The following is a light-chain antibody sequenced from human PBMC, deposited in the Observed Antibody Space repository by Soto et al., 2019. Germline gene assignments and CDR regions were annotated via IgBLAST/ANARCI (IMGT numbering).Light chain of an antibody. Sequence: EIVLTQSPGTLSLSPGERVTLSCRASQSVSSSYLAWYQQKPGQAPRLLIYGASSRATGIPDRFSGSGSGTDLTLTISRLEPEDFAVYYCQQYGSSPGTFGQGTKVEIK. CDR2: GAS. CDR1: QSVSSSY. CDR3: QQYGSSPGT. J-gene: IGKJ1*01. V-gene: IGKV3-20*01.